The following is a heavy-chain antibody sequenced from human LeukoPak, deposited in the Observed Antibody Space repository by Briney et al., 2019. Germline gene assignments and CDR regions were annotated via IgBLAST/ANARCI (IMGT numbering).Heavy chain of an antibody. V-gene: IGHV3-33*01. CDR3: ARGGYCSGGSCSYYYYYGMDV. D-gene: IGHD2-15*01. Sequence: GGSPRLSCAASGFTFSSYGMHWVRQAPGKGLEWVAVIWYDGSNKYYADSVKGRFTISRDNSKNTLYLQMNSLRAEDTAVYYCARGGYCSGGSCSYYYYYGMDVWGQGTTVTVSS. J-gene: IGHJ6*02. CDR1: GFTFSSYG. CDR2: IWYDGSNK.